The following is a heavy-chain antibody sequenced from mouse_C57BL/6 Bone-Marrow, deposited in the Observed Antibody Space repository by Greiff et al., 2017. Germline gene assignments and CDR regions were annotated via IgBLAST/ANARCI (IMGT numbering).Heavy chain of an antibody. CDR1: GYAFSSSW. D-gene: IGHD2-2*01. V-gene: IGHV1-82*01. Sequence: VQLQQSGPELVKPGASVKISCKASGYAFSSSWMNWVKQRPGKGLEWIGRIYPGDGDTNYNGKFKGKATLTADKSSSTAYMQLSSLTSEDSAVYFCARGGYGYDFAYWGQGTLVTVSA. J-gene: IGHJ3*01. CDR2: IYPGDGDT. CDR3: ARGGYGYDFAY.